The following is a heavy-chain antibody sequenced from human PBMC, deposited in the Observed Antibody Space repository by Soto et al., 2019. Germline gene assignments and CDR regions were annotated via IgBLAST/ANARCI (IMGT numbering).Heavy chain of an antibody. J-gene: IGHJ4*02. Sequence: GGSLRLSCAASGFTFSSYAMSWVRQAPGKGLEWVSAISGSGGSTYYADSVKGRFTISRDNSKNTLYLQMNSLRAEDTAVYYCAKGLGYCRSTSCYIWSDYWGQGTLVTVSS. CDR3: AKGLGYCRSTSCYIWSDY. V-gene: IGHV3-23*01. CDR1: GFTFSSYA. D-gene: IGHD2-2*02. CDR2: ISGSGGST.